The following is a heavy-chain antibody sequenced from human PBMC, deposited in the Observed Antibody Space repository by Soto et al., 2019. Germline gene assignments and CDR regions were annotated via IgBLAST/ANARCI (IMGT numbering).Heavy chain of an antibody. Sequence: GGSLRLSCAASGFTFSSYAMSWVRQAPGKGLEWVSAISGSGGSTYYADSVKGRFTISRDNSKNTLYLQMNSLRAEDTAVYYCAKDLQWLLLPPLYYFDYWGQGTLVTVSS. J-gene: IGHJ4*02. CDR1: GFTFSSYA. CDR2: ISGSGGST. D-gene: IGHD3-22*01. CDR3: AKDLQWLLLPPLYYFDY. V-gene: IGHV3-23*01.